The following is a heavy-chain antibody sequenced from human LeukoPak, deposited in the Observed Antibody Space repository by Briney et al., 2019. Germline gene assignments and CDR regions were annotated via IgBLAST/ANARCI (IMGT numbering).Heavy chain of an antibody. CDR1: GGSISSGSYY. Sequence: PSQTLSLTCTVSGGSISSGSYYWSWIRQPAGKGLEWIGRMYTSGSTNYNPSLKSRVTISVDTSKNQFSLKLGSVTAADTAVYYCARETTIFGVCRGWFDPWGQGTLVTVSS. CDR2: MYTSGST. V-gene: IGHV4-61*02. D-gene: IGHD3-3*01. J-gene: IGHJ5*02. CDR3: ARETTIFGVCRGWFDP.